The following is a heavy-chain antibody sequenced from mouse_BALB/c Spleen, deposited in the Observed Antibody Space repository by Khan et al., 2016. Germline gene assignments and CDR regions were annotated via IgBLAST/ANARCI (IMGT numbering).Heavy chain of an antibody. CDR3: ARSFTTAAWFAY. Sequence: VQLQQSGPELVKPGASVKISCKASGYTFTDYNMHWVKQSHGKSLEWIGYIYPYNGGTGYNQKFKSKATLTVDNSSSTAYMELRSLTSEDSAVYYCARSFTTAAWFAYWGQGTLVTVSA. CDR2: IYPYNGGT. V-gene: IGHV1S29*02. CDR1: GYTFTDYN. D-gene: IGHD1-2*01. J-gene: IGHJ3*01.